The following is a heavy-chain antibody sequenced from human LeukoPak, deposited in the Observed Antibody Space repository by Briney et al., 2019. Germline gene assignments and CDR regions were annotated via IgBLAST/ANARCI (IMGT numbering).Heavy chain of an antibody. CDR2: ISYDGSNK. Sequence: GGSLRLSCAASGFTFSSYGMHWVRQAPGKGLEWVAVISYDGSNKYYADSVKGRFTISRDNSKNTLYLQMNSLRAEDTAVYYCAKDGDSSSSGGCVYWGQGTLVTVSS. CDR3: AKDGDSSSSGGCVY. V-gene: IGHV3-30*18. CDR1: GFTFSSYG. J-gene: IGHJ4*02. D-gene: IGHD6-6*01.